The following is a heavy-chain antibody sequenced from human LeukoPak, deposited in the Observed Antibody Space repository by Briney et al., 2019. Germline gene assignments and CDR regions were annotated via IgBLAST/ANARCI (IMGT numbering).Heavy chain of an antibody. CDR2: IYHSGST. CDR3: ASSTIFGVVANWFDP. V-gene: IGHV4-38-2*02. J-gene: IGHJ5*02. CDR1: GYSISSGYY. Sequence: PSETLSLTCTVSGYSISSGYYWGWIRQPPGKGLEWIGSIYHSGSTYYNPSLKSRVTISVDTSKNQFSLKLSSVTAADTAVYYCASSTIFGVVANWFDPWGQGMLVTVSS. D-gene: IGHD3-3*01.